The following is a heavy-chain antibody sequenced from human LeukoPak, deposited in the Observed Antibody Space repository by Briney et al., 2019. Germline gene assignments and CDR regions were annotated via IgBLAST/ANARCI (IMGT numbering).Heavy chain of an antibody. CDR2: IKQDGSAR. CDR3: ARDSEGSRDAFDI. CDR1: GFTFSRYW. D-gene: IGHD1-26*01. J-gene: IGHJ3*02. Sequence: PGGSLRLSCAASGFTFSRYWMSWVRQAPGKGQELVANIKQDGSARFYGDSVKGRFTVSRDNAKNSLYIQMNSLRAEDTAVYYCARDSEGSRDAFDIWGQGTMVTVSS. V-gene: IGHV3-7*01.